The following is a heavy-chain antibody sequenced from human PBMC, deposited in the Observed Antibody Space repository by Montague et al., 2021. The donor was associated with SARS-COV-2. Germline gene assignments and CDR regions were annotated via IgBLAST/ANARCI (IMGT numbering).Heavy chain of an antibody. J-gene: IGHJ4*02. V-gene: IGHV3-23*01. D-gene: IGHD2-15*01. CDR2: ISGSGANT. CDR1: GFTVSSYP. CDR3: ARGEGYCGGGRCYRHYDY. Sequence: SLRLSCAASGFTVSSYPVAWVRQAPGMGLEWVSIISGSGANTYYXYSLKGRFTISRDNSKNTLYLQMNSLRAEDTAVYYCARGEGYCGGGRCYRHYDYWGQGTLVTVSS.